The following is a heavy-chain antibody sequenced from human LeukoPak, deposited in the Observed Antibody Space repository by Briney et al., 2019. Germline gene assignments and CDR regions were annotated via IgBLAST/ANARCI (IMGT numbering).Heavy chain of an antibody. CDR1: GYSFTSYW. V-gene: IGHV5-51*01. Sequence: GESLKISCKGSGYSFTSYWIGWVRQMPGKGLEWMGIIYPGDSDTRYGPSFQGQVTISADKSISTAYLQWGSLKASDTAMYYCAKSSGYYQGWFDPWGQGTLVTVSS. CDR3: AKSSGYYQGWFDP. CDR2: IYPGDSDT. D-gene: IGHD3-22*01. J-gene: IGHJ5*02.